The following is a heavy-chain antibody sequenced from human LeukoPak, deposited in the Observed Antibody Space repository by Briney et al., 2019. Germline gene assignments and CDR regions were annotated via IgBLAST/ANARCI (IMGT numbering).Heavy chain of an antibody. Sequence: SETLSLTCTISGGSMSVGRSYWGWVRQPPGKGLEWIASIYYDGTTYYYPSLKSRVTISMDSSKNHFSLEVKSVTAADTATYYCGTGGGIAVSHVWGQGIMVAVST. J-gene: IGHJ4*02. D-gene: IGHD6-19*01. CDR3: GTGGGIAVSHV. CDR2: IYYDGTT. V-gene: IGHV4-39*07. CDR1: GGSMSVGRSY.